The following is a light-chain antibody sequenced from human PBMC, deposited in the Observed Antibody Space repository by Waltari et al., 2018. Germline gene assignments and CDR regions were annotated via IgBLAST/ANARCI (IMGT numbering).Light chain of an antibody. V-gene: IGLV1-40*01. J-gene: IGLJ1*01. Sequence: VLTQPPSVSGAPGQRVTISCTGSISNIGPPYDVHWYHQLHVTAPKLLIHAGFSWPPGVPDRVSGSRSGASASLAITGLQAEDEGDYYCQSYDTSLGGSYVFGSGTKVTVL. CDR1: ISNIGPPYD. CDR3: QSYDTSLGGSYV. CDR2: AGF.